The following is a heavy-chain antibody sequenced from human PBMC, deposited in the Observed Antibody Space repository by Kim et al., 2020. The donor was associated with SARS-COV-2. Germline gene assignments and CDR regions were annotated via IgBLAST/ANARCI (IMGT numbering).Heavy chain of an antibody. CDR2: IYTSGST. CDR1: GGSISSYY. Sequence: SETLSLTCTVSGGSISSYYWSWIRQPAGKGLEWIGRIYTSGSTNYNPSLKSRVTMSVDTSKNQFSLKLSSVTAADTAVYYCARGLPGIVVVPAAISPWFDPWGQGTLVTVSS. D-gene: IGHD2-2*01. J-gene: IGHJ5*02. CDR3: ARGLPGIVVVPAAISPWFDP. V-gene: IGHV4-4*07.